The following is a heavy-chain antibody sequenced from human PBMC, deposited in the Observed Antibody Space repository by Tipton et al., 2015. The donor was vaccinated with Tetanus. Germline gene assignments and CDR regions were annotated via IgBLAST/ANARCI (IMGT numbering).Heavy chain of an antibody. CDR2: IYSDGST. CDR3: ARDSSSWGRN. Sequence: SLRLSCAVSGFTVSSNYMSWVRQAPGKGLEWVSIIYSDGSTYYADSVKGRFTISRDNSKNTLYLQMNSLRAEDTAVYYCARDSSSWGRNWGQGTLVTVSS. CDR1: GFTVSSNY. D-gene: IGHD6-13*01. V-gene: IGHV3-53*01. J-gene: IGHJ4*02.